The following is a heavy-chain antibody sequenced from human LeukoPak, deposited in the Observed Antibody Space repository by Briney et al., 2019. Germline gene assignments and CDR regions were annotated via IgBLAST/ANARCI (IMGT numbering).Heavy chain of an antibody. Sequence: PGGSLRLSCAASGFSFSSYSMNWVRQAPGKGLEWVSSISSTSSYIYYADSVKGRFTISRDNAKNTLYLQMNSLRAEDTAVYYCARDRSSGGIFDYWGQGTLVTVSS. CDR1: GFSFSSYS. J-gene: IGHJ4*02. D-gene: IGHD6-6*01. CDR3: ARDRSSGGIFDY. V-gene: IGHV3-21*01. CDR2: ISSTSSYI.